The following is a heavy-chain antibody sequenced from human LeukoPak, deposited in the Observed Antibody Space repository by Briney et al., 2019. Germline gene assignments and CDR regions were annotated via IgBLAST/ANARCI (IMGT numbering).Heavy chain of an antibody. CDR1: GFTFYDYA. Sequence: GGSLRLSCAASGFTFYDYAMHWVRQAPGKGLEWVSLISGDGGSTYYADSVKGRFTISRDNSKNSLYLQMNSLRTEDTALYYCAKASGQWLVLGAFDIWGQGTMVTVSS. D-gene: IGHD6-19*01. V-gene: IGHV3-43*02. J-gene: IGHJ3*02. CDR2: ISGDGGST. CDR3: AKASGQWLVLGAFDI.